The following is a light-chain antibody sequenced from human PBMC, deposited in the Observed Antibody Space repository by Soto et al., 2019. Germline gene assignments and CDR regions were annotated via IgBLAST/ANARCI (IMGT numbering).Light chain of an antibody. CDR1: QSVSSN. Sequence: EVVMTQSPATLSVSPGARAPLSCRARQSVSSNLAWYQQKPGQAPRLLIYGASTRATGIPARFSGSGSGTEFTLTISSLQSEDFAVYYCQQYNNWPPELTFGGGTKVDI. CDR2: GAS. CDR3: QQYNNWPPELT. V-gene: IGKV3-15*01. J-gene: IGKJ4*01.